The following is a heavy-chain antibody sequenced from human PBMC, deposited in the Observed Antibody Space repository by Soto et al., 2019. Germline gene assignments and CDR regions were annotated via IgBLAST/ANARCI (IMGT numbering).Heavy chain of an antibody. J-gene: IGHJ4*02. Sequence: GGSLRLSCAASGFTFSRYGMHWVRQAPGKGLEWVAVISYDGSNKYYADSVKGRFTISRDNSKNTLYLQMNSLRAEDTTVYYCAKDTYYYDSSGYYFASFFDYWGQGTLVTVSS. D-gene: IGHD3-22*01. CDR3: AKDTYYYDSSGYYFASFFDY. V-gene: IGHV3-30*18. CDR1: GFTFSRYG. CDR2: ISYDGSNK.